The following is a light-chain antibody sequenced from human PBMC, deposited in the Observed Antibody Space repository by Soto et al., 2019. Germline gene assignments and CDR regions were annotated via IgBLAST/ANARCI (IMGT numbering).Light chain of an antibody. V-gene: IGKV1-5*02. CDR1: QTIIRW. Sequence: DIQMTQARSTLSASVGDSVTVFCRASQTIIRWLAWYQQKPGEAPKVLIYHASTLESGVPSRFSGSGSGTEFTLTISSLQPDDFATYYCQQYNSYSFGQGTKVDIK. CDR3: QQYNSYS. CDR2: HAS. J-gene: IGKJ1*01.